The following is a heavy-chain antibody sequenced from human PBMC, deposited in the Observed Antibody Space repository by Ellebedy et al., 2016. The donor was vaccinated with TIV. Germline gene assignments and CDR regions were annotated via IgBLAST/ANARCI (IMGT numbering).Heavy chain of an antibody. CDR2: INHSGST. V-gene: IGHV4-34*01. CDR3: ARGDENWFDP. CDR1: GGSFSGYY. J-gene: IGHJ5*02. Sequence: SETLSLXCAVYGGSFSGYYWSWIRQPPGKGLEWIGEINHSGSTNYNPSLKSRVTISVDTSKNQFSLKLSSVTAADTAVYYCARGDENWFDPWGQGTLVTVSS.